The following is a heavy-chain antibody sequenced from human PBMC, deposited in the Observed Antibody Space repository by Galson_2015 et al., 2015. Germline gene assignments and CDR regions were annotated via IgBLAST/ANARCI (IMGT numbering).Heavy chain of an antibody. J-gene: IGHJ3*02. CDR1: GYTFTIYG. CDR3: ALPLPLGELSSTVLPRAFDI. Sequence: SVKVSCKASGYTFTIYGITWVRQAPGQGLGWMGWISPSNGNTNYAQKFQGRLTMTTDTSTTTAYMELSSLRSEDTAVYYCALPLPLGELSSTVLPRAFDIWGQGTMVTVSS. V-gene: IGHV1-18*01. CDR2: ISPSNGNT. D-gene: IGHD3-16*02.